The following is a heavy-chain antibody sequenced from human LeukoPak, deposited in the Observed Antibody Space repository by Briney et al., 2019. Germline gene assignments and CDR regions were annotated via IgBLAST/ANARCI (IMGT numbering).Heavy chain of an antibody. J-gene: IGHJ6*03. D-gene: IGHD1-7*01. CDR2: ISSSSSYI. CDR1: GFTLSSYS. Sequence: PGGSLRLSCAASGFTLSSYSMNWVRQAPGKGLEWVSSISSSSSYIYYADSVKGRFTISRDNAKNSLYLQMNSLRAEDTAVYYCARGLNYLSYYYYIDVWGKGTTVTVSS. CDR3: ARGLNYLSYYYYIDV. V-gene: IGHV3-21*01.